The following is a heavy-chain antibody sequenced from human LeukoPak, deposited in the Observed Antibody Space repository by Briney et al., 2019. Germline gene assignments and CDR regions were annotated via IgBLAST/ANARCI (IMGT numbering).Heavy chain of an antibody. CDR1: GFTFSDYG. J-gene: IGHJ4*02. D-gene: IGHD6-13*01. Sequence: GRSLRLSCAASGFTFSDYGMHWVRQAPGKGLGWVAVIANDGRDKKYADSVRGRFTISRDNSKSTVYLQMNSLRAEDTAVFYCVKDMKIKAAGYYFDYWGQGTLVTVSS. V-gene: IGHV3-30*18. CDR2: IANDGRDK. CDR3: VKDMKIKAAGYYFDY.